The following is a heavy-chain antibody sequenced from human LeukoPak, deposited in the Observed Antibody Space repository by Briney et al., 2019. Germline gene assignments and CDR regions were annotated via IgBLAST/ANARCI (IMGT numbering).Heavy chain of an antibody. Sequence: PSETLSLTCTVSGGSISSSSYYWGWIRQPPGKGLEWIGSIYYSGSTYYNPSLKSRVTISVDTSKNQFSLKLSSVTAADTAVYYCARRWDGAFDIWGQGTLVIVSS. CDR2: IYYSGST. CDR1: GGSISSSSYY. D-gene: IGHD4/OR15-4a*01. CDR3: ARRWDGAFDI. J-gene: IGHJ4*02. V-gene: IGHV4-39*01.